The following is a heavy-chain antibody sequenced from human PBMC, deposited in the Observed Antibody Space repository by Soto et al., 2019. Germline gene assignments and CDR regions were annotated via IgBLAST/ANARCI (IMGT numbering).Heavy chain of an antibody. CDR3: ARDTRISGSVAQIHL. Sequence: SLRLSCPASGFIFSNRAMHWVRGAPGNGLEWVAIGAHDRNRKYDAASVKGRFTNSSDKSTNTLFLQMDSLDTEDTAVYYCARDTRISGSVAQIHLWGPGPLGTVSS. CDR2: GAHDRNRK. CDR1: GFIFSNRA. D-gene: IGHD1-20*01. V-gene: IGHV3-30-3*01. J-gene: IGHJ5*02.